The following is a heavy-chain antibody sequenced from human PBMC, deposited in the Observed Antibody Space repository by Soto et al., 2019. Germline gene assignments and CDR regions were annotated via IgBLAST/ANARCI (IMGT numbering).Heavy chain of an antibody. CDR3: AREKDKTTYWDSSGYYDAFDI. J-gene: IGHJ3*02. Sequence: PSETLSLTCTVSGGSVSSGSYYWSWIRQPPGKGLEWIGYIYYSGSTNYNPSLKSRVTISVDTSKNQFSLKLSSVTAADTAVYYCAREKDKTTYWDSSGYYDAFDIWGQGTMVTVSS. CDR1: GGSVSSGSYY. CDR2: IYYSGST. D-gene: IGHD3-22*01. V-gene: IGHV4-61*01.